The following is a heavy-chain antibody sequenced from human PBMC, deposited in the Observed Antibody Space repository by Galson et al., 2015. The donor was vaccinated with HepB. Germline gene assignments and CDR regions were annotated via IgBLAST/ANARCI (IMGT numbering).Heavy chain of an antibody. CDR3: ARDLGVLPMGWGLGY. CDR1: GYTFTGYY. J-gene: IGHJ4*02. V-gene: IGHV1-2*02. Sequence: SVKVSCKASGYTFTGYYMHWVRQAPGQGLEWMGWINPNSGGTNYAQQFQGRVTMTRDTSTSTAYMELSRLRSDDTAVYYCARDLGVLPMGWGLGYWGQGTLVTVSS. D-gene: IGHD3-3*01. CDR2: INPNSGGT.